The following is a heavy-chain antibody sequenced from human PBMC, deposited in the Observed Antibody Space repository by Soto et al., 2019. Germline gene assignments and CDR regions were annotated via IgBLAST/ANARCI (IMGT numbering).Heavy chain of an antibody. CDR2: ISYDGSNK. V-gene: IGHV3-30-3*01. Sequence: GGSLRLSCAASGFTFSSYAMHWVRQAPGKGLEWVAVISYDGSNKYYADSVKGRFTISRDNSKNTLYLQMNSLRAEDTAVYYCAREGSSEDGYFDYWGQGPRSPSPQ. CDR3: AREGSSEDGYFDY. J-gene: IGHJ4*02. CDR1: GFTFSSYA. D-gene: IGHD6-25*01.